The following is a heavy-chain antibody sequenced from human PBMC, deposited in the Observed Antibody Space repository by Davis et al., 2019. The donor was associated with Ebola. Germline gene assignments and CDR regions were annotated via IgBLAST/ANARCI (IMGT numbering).Heavy chain of an antibody. CDR3: ARSFYSWYFSGMDV. V-gene: IGHV7-4-1*02. CDR2: INFNTGSP. CDR1: GYSFTTYA. J-gene: IGHJ6*04. Sequence: ASVKVSCKASGYSFTTYAINWVRQAPGQGLQCMGWINFNTGSPTYAQGFTGRFVFSFDTSVSTAYLQISSLKAEDSAIYYCARSFYSWYFSGMDVWGKGTTVTVSS. D-gene: IGHD6-13*01.